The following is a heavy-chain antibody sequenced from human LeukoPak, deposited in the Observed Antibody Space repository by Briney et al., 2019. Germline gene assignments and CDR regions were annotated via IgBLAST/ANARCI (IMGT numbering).Heavy chain of an antibody. D-gene: IGHD2-2*01. CDR2: IYHSGST. V-gene: IGHV4-30-2*01. CDR1: GGSISSGGYY. J-gene: IGHJ4*02. CDR3: AKYQLLSPFDY. Sequence: SETLSLTCTVSGGSISSGGYYWSWIRQPPGKGLEWIGYIYHSGSTYYNPSLKSRVTMSVDRSKNQFSLKLSSVTAADTAVYYCAKYQLLSPFDYWGQGTLVTVSS.